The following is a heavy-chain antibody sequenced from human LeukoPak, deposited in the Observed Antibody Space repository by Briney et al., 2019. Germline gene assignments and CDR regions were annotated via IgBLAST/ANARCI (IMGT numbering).Heavy chain of an antibody. V-gene: IGHV4-59*02. CDR3: ASKPVVPASQGHYFDS. CDR1: GATVTTHY. CDR2: IFYRGINSYHS. J-gene: IGHJ4*02. D-gene: IGHD2-2*01. Sequence: SETLSLTCTASGATVTTHYWSWIRQPPGKGLEWIGNIFYRGINSYHSSYDPSLQSRATISIDTSKNQLSLNLTSVTTAETAVYYCASKPVVPASQGHYFDSWGQGTLVTVSS.